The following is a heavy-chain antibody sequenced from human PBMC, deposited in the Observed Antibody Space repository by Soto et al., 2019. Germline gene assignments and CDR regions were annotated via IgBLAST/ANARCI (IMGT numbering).Heavy chain of an antibody. D-gene: IGHD4-17*01. V-gene: IGHV3-30-3*01. CDR1: GFTFSSYA. CDR3: ARDPYGDDFSFDY. CDR2: ISYDGSNK. Sequence: QVQLVESGGGVVQPGRSLRLSCAASGFTFSSYAMHWVRQAPGTGLEWVAVISYDGSNKYYADSVKGRFTISRDNSKNTLYLQMNSRRAEDTAVYYCARDPYGDDFSFDYWGQGTLVTVSS. J-gene: IGHJ4*02.